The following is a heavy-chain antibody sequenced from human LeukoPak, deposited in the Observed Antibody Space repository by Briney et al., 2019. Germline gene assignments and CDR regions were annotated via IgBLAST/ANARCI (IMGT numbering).Heavy chain of an antibody. CDR1: GFTFSSYE. CDR2: ISSSGSTI. CDR3: ARDNSLGDNAWWFDP. Sequence: PGGSLRLSCAASGFTFSSYEMNWVRQAPGEGLEWVSYISSSGSTIYYADSVKGRFTISRDNAKNSLYLQMNSLRAEDTAVYYCARDNSLGDNAWWFDPWGQGTLVTVSS. D-gene: IGHD1-26*01. J-gene: IGHJ5*02. V-gene: IGHV3-48*03.